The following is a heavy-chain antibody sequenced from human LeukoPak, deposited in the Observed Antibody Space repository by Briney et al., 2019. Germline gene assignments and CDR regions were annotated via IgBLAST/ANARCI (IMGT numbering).Heavy chain of an antibody. CDR2: INPNSGGT. CDR1: LYTLTRYY. D-gene: IGHD3-10*01. Sequence: ASVKVSCKACLYTLTRYYMHGVRQAPGQGREWMGWINPNSGGTNYAHKCQGRVTMTRDTSIRTANMELSRLRSDDTAVYYCARVGGVGYYGSGSTDYWGQGTLVTVSS. CDR3: ARVGGVGYYGSGSTDY. J-gene: IGHJ4*02. V-gene: IGHV1-2*02.